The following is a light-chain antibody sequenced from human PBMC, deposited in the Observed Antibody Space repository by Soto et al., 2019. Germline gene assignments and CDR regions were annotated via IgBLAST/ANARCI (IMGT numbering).Light chain of an antibody. CDR2: DVT. V-gene: IGLV2-8*01. Sequence: QSALTQVPSASGSPGQSVTISCTGTLSDVGGQTFVSWYRQDPGKAPQLIIYDVTERPPGVPDRFSGSKSANGASLTVSGLQAEDEGEYFCSSYSVSHNHVVFGGGTKLTVL. CDR1: LSDVGGQTF. J-gene: IGLJ2*01. CDR3: SSYSVSHNHVV.